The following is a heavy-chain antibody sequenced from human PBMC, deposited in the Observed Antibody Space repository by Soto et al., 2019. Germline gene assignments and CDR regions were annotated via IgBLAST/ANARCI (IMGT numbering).Heavy chain of an antibody. CDR2: IDPSDSYT. J-gene: IGHJ5*02. V-gene: IGHV5-10-1*01. CDR3: ATSPERITMVRGVYNWFDP. CDR1: GYSFTSYW. D-gene: IGHD3-10*01. Sequence: PGESLKISCKGSGYSFTSYWISWVRQMPGKGLEWMGRIDPSDSYTNYSPSFQGHVTISADKSISTAYLQWSSLKASDTAMYYCATSPERITMVRGVYNWFDPWGQGTLVTVSS.